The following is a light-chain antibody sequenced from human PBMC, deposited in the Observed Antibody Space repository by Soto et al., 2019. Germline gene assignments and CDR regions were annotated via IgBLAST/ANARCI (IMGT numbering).Light chain of an antibody. Sequence: ETVMTQSPATLSVSPGERVTLSCRASQSVSSNLAWYQQKPGQATRLLVYGASTRATGIPARFSGSGSGTEFTLTIGSLQSEDFAVYYCQESNNWPKTFGQGTKVEIK. CDR3: QESNNWPKT. V-gene: IGKV3-15*01. CDR1: QSVSSN. CDR2: GAS. J-gene: IGKJ1*01.